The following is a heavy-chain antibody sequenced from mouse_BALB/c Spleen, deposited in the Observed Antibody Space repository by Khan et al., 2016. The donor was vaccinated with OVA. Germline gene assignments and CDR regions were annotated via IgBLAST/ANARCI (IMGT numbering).Heavy chain of an antibody. CDR1: GFTFSNYA. CDR3: ARDCWFTY. J-gene: IGHJ3*01. V-gene: IGHV5-6-5*01. Sequence: EVELVESGGGLVQPGGSLKLSCEGSGFTFSNYAMSWVRQTPERRLEWVASISSGGNTYYSVSVKGRFTILRANARNFLYLQMSSLRSEDPAMYECARDCWFTYWGQGTLVTVSA. CDR2: ISSGGNT.